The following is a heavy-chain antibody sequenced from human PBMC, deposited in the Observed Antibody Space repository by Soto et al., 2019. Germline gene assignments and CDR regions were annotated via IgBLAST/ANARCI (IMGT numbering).Heavy chain of an antibody. V-gene: IGHV3-48*03. CDR2: ISSSGSPI. D-gene: IGHD2-2*02. J-gene: IGHJ5*02. CDR1: GFTFSSHE. CDR3: VRSWGVYCSSTRCYSPWLDP. Sequence: GGSLRFSCVASGFTFSSHEMNWVRQAPGKGLEWGSYISSSGSPIDYADSVRGRFTISRDNAKNSVILQMNSLRVEDTAVYYCVRSWGVYCSSTRCYSPWLDPWGQGTLVTVSS.